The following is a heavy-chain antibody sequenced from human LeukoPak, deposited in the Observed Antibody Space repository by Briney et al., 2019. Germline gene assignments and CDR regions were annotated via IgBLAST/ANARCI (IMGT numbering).Heavy chain of an antibody. CDR1: GGTFSSYA. Sequence: ASVKVSCKASGGTFSSYAISWVRQAPGQGLEWMGGIIPIFGTANYAQKFQGRVTITADESASTVYMELSSLRSEDTAVYYCASVYKHGMDVWGQGTTVTVSS. CDR3: ASVYKHGMDV. J-gene: IGHJ6*02. CDR2: IIPIFGTA. D-gene: IGHD5-24*01. V-gene: IGHV1-69*13.